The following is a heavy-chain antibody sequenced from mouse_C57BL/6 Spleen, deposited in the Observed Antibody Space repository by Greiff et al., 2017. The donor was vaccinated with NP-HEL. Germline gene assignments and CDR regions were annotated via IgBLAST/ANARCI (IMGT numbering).Heavy chain of an antibody. D-gene: IGHD1-1*01. CDR3: ARDTTRVRFDY. V-gene: IGHV1-42*01. J-gene: IGHJ2*01. CDR1: GYSFTGYY. Sequence: VQLQQSGPELVKPGASVKISCKASGYSFTGYYMNWVKQSPEKSLEWIGEINPSTGGTTYNQKFKAKATLTVDKSSSTAYMQLKSLTSEDSAVYYCARDTTRVRFDYWGQGTTLTVSS. CDR2: INPSTGGT.